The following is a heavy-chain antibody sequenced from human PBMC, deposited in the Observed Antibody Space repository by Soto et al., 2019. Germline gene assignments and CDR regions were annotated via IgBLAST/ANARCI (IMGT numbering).Heavy chain of an antibody. Sequence: ASVKVCCKASGYTFTSCGSSWVRQAPGQGLEWMGWISAYNGNTNYAQKLQGRVTMTTDTSTSTAYMELRSLRSDDTAVYYCARSYDFWSGYPGMDVWGQGTTVTVSS. J-gene: IGHJ6*02. D-gene: IGHD3-3*01. V-gene: IGHV1-18*01. CDR1: GYTFTSCG. CDR3: ARSYDFWSGYPGMDV. CDR2: ISAYNGNT.